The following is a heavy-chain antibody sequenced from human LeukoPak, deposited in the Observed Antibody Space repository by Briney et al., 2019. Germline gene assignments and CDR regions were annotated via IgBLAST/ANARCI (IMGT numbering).Heavy chain of an antibody. J-gene: IGHJ4*02. D-gene: IGHD4-17*01. CDR1: GGSPSSGYW. CDR3: GRNGYYSVDY. CDR2: ISHAGRT. V-gene: IGHV4-4*02. Sequence: SETLSLTCAVSGGSPSSGYWWTWVRQSPGKGLEWIVEISHAGRTNYNPSLKSRVTISLDKAKNQFSLRLTSMTAADTAVYYCGRNGYYSVDYWGRGTLVTVSS.